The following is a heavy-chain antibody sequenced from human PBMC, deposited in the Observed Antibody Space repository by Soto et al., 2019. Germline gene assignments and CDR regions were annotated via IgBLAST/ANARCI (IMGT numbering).Heavy chain of an antibody. J-gene: IGHJ4*02. Sequence: QVQLVQSGAEVKKPGSSVKVSCKASGGTFSSYAISWVRQAPGQGLEWMGGIIPIFGTANYAQKFQGRVTITADESTSTAYMEPSILRSEDTAVYYCARALYGYYLDYWGLGTLVTVSS. CDR1: GGTFSSYA. CDR3: ARALYGYYLDY. D-gene: IGHD3-10*01. V-gene: IGHV1-69*01. CDR2: IIPIFGTA.